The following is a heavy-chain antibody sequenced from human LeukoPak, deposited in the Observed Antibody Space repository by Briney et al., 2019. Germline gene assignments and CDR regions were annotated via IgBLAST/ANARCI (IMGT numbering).Heavy chain of an antibody. D-gene: IGHD3-3*01. J-gene: IGHJ4*02. V-gene: IGHV4-34*01. Sequence: PSETLSLTCAVYGGSFSGYYWSWIRQPPGKGLEWIGEINHSGSTNYNPSLKSRVTLSVDTSKKQFSLKLSSVTAADTAVYYCARARDFWSGYSSYYFDYWGQGTLVTVSS. CDR2: INHSGST. CDR3: ARARDFWSGYSSYYFDY. CDR1: GGSFSGYY.